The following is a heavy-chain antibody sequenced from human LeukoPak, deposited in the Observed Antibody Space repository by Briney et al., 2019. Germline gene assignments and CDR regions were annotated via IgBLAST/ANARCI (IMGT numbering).Heavy chain of an antibody. J-gene: IGHJ4*02. D-gene: IGHD3-9*01. V-gene: IGHV3-23*01. Sequence: GGSLRLSCAASGFTFSSYAMSWVRQAPGKGLEWVSAISGSGGSTYYADSVKGRFTISRDNSKNTLYLQMNSLRAEDTAVYYCAKNHDILTGSLDIDYWGQGTLVTVSS. CDR3: AKNHDILTGSLDIDY. CDR1: GFTFSSYA. CDR2: ISGSGGST.